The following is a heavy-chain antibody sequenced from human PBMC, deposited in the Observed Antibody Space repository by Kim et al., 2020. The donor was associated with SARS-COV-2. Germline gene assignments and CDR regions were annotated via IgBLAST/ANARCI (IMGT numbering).Heavy chain of an antibody. CDR1: GFTVSSNY. CDR3: ARLGKQKGIAVAGKGHWYFDL. Sequence: GGSLRLSCAASGFTVSSNYMSWVRQAPGKGLEWVSVIYSGGSTYYADSVKGRFTISRDNSKNTLYLQMNSLRAEDTAVYYCARLGKQKGIAVAGKGHWYFDLWGRGTLVTVSS. J-gene: IGHJ2*01. D-gene: IGHD6-19*01. V-gene: IGHV3-66*01. CDR2: IYSGGST.